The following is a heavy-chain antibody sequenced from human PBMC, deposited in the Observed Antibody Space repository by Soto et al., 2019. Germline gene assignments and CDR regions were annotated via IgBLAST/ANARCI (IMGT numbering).Heavy chain of an antibody. Sequence: EVQLVETVGGLIQPGGSLSLSCAASGLAVTSNYMSWVRQAPGKGLEWVSIVYSSGTTYYADSVKGRFTFSRDKSENTIYLQMRNLRAEDTAVYYCARVDTYDYYYSMDVWGQGTTVTVSS. J-gene: IGHJ6*02. CDR1: GLAVTSNY. V-gene: IGHV3-53*02. CDR3: ARVDTYDYYYSMDV. D-gene: IGHD5-18*01. CDR2: VYSSGTT.